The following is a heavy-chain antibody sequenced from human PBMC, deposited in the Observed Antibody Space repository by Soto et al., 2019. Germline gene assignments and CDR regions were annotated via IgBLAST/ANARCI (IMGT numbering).Heavy chain of an antibody. J-gene: IGHJ5*02. CDR1: GGSVSSGSYY. CDR3: AVVDNVVFEP. V-gene: IGHV4-61*01. D-gene: IGHD2-15*01. CDR2: IHYSGST. Sequence: SETLSLTCTVSGGSVSSGSYYWSWIRQPPGKGLEWFGYIHYSGSTNYNPSLKSRVTMSLDTSKNQFPLKLSSVTAADTDVYYCAVVDNVVFEPWGQGTLVTVSS.